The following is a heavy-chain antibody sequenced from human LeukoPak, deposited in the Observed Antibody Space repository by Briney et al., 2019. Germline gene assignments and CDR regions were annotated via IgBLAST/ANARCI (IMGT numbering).Heavy chain of an antibody. CDR2: IYTSGST. D-gene: IGHD5-24*01. CDR3: ARLRAHAYNYGFDY. Sequence: SETLSLTCTVSGGSISSGSYYWSWIRQPAGKGLEWIGRIYTSGSTNYNPSLKSRVTISLDTSKNQFSLKLSSVTAADTAVYFCARLRAHAYNYGFDYWGQGALVTVSS. V-gene: IGHV4-61*02. J-gene: IGHJ4*02. CDR1: GGSISSGSYY.